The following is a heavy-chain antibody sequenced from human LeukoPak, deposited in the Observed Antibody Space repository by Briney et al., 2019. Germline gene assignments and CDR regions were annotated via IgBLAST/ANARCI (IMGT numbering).Heavy chain of an antibody. CDR3: AKGSSSGTVDH. Sequence: PGGSLRLSCAASGFTFSNYDMHWVRQAPGKGLEWVAFISYDGTNKYYADSVKGRFTFSRDNSKYTLYLQMNSLRAEDTAVYYCAKGSSSGTVDHWGQGTLVAVSS. D-gene: IGHD3-22*01. CDR1: GFTFSNYD. J-gene: IGHJ4*02. V-gene: IGHV3-30*18. CDR2: ISYDGTNK.